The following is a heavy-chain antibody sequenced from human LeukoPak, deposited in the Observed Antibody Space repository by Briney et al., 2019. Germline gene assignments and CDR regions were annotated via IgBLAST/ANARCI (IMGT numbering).Heavy chain of an antibody. CDR2: IIPILGIP. D-gene: IGHD2-2*02. V-gene: IGHV1-69*04. J-gene: IGHJ4*02. Sequence: SVKVSCKASGGTFTTYSVSWVRQAPGQGLEWMGRIIPILGIPNYAQRFQGRVTITADESTSTAYMELTSLRSEDTAVYYCARGYCLTTSCYNDFDYWGQGTLVTVSS. CDR1: GGTFTTYS. CDR3: ARGYCLTTSCYNDFDY.